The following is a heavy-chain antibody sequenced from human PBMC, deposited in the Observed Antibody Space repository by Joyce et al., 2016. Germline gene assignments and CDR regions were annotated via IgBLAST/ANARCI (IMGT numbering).Heavy chain of an antibody. CDR2: INHSGST. J-gene: IGHJ4*02. V-gene: IGHV4-34*01. D-gene: IGHD4-11*01. CDR3: ARGLSAFEYSNYAGYDY. Sequence: QVQLQQWGAGLLKPSETLSLTCAVYGGSFSGYYWSWIRQPPGKGLEWIGEINHSGSTNYNPSLESRVTISVDTSKNQFSLRLSSVTAADTAVYYCARGLSAFEYSNYAGYDYWGQGTLVTVSS. CDR1: GGSFSGYY.